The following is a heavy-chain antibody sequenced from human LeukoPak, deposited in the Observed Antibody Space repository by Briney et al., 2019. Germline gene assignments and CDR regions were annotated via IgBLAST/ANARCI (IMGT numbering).Heavy chain of an antibody. Sequence: ASVKVSCKASGGTFSSYAISWVRQAPGQGLEWMGGIIPIFGTANYAQKFQGRVTITADESTSTAYMELSSLRSEDTAVYYCARSKALRLDDIYYWGQGTLVTVSS. D-gene: IGHD3-9*01. V-gene: IGHV1-69*13. CDR3: ARSKALRLDDIYY. J-gene: IGHJ4*02. CDR2: IIPIFGTA. CDR1: GGTFSSYA.